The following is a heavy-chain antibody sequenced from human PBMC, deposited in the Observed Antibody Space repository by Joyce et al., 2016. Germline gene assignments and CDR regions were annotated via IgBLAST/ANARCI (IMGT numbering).Heavy chain of an antibody. D-gene: IGHD1-14*01. CDR2: IIPIYATI. CDR1: GGTFSGYA. V-gene: IGHV1-69*01. Sequence: QVQLVQSGTEVKKPGSSVKVSCKASGGTFSGYAISWVRQAPGQGLEWMGGIIPIYATIYDEQKFQGRVTISADESTSTTYMELSSLRSEDTAVYFCASQPPKYYAMDVWGQGTTVTVSS. CDR3: ASQPPKYYAMDV. J-gene: IGHJ6*02.